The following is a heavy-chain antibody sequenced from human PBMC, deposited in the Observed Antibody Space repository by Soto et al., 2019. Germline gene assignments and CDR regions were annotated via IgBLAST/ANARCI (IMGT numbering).Heavy chain of an antibody. CDR3: VRHPVRVIISYFDY. Sequence: PSETLSLTCSVSGGSISGGVNYWGWVRQSPGKGLEWIGSISYSGSTTYNPSLKSRVNIFADTSKNQFSLTLASVTAADTAMYYCVRHPVRVIISYFDYWGQGTLVTVSS. V-gene: IGHV4-39*01. CDR1: GGSISGGVNY. CDR2: ISYSGST. D-gene: IGHD3-10*01. J-gene: IGHJ4*02.